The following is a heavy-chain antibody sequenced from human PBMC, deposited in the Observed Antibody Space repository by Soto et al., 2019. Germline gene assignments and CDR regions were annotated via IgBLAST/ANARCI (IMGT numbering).Heavy chain of an antibody. CDR2: IYYGGRP. V-gene: IGHV4-39*01. CDR1: VTTTSSSRSY. J-gene: IGHJ4*02. D-gene: IGHD1-26*01. Sequence: DPLSQTGTASVTTTSSSRSYRRWICQPSGNVRECMWGIYYGGRPYYSPSLKSRVTISVDTSKNQFSLKLSSVTSADTAVYYCARRGLVGATTFDYWGQGTLVTVS. CDR3: ARRGLVGATTFDY.